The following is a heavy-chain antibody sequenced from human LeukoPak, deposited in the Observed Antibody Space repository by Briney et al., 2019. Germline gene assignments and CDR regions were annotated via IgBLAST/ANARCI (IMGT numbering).Heavy chain of an antibody. CDR3: ARDQYFDWLSRHQYYFDY. CDR1: GGSFSGYY. Sequence: PSETPSLTCAVYGGSFSGYYWSWIRQPPGKGLEWIGEINHSGSTNYNPSLKSRVTISVDTSKNQFSLKLSSVTAADTAVYYCARDQYFDWLSRHQYYFDYWGQGTLVTVSS. D-gene: IGHD3-9*01. J-gene: IGHJ4*02. V-gene: IGHV4-34*01. CDR2: INHSGST.